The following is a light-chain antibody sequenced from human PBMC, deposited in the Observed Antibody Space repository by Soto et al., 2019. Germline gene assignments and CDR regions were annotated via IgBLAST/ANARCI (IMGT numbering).Light chain of an antibody. Sequence: EIVMTQSPATLSVSPGERATLSCRASQSVSSKLAWYQQKPGQAPRLLIYGASTRATGIPARFSGSGSGTEFTLTISSLEPEDFAVYYCQQRGNRPPWTFGQGTKVDIK. CDR2: GAS. J-gene: IGKJ1*01. CDR1: QSVSSK. CDR3: QQRGNRPPWT. V-gene: IGKV3-15*01.